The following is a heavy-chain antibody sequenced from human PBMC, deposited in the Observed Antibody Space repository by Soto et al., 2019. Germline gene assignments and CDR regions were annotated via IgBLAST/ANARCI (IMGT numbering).Heavy chain of an antibody. Sequence: QVQLVESGGGVVQPGRSLRLSCAASGFTFSSYAMHWVRQAPGKGLEWVAVISYDGSNKYYADSVKGRFTISRDNSKNTLYLQMNSLRAEDTAVYYCARAVDFDYWGPGTLVTVSS. V-gene: IGHV3-30-3*01. CDR1: GFTFSSYA. CDR3: ARAVDFDY. J-gene: IGHJ4*02. CDR2: ISYDGSNK.